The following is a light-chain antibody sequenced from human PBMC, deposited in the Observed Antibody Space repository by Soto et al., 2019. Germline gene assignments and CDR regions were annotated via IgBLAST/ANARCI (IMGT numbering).Light chain of an antibody. V-gene: IGKV1-5*01. CDR2: AAS. Sequence: DIQLTQSPSTLSASVADTLSVTCRASQGISSWLAWYQQKPGKAPKLLIYAASSLQSGVPSRFSGSGSGTEFTLTISGLQPDDFATYYCQQYNSYWTFGQGTKVDIK. J-gene: IGKJ1*01. CDR3: QQYNSYWT. CDR1: QGISSW.